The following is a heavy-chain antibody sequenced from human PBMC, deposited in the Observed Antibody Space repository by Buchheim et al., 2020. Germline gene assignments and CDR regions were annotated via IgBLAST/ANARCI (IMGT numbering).Heavy chain of an antibody. CDR1: GFTFSSYS. Sequence: EVQLVESGGALVQPGGSLRLSCAASGFTFSSYSMNWVRQAPGKGLEWVSYINPSSSTIYSADSVKGRFTISRDNAENSLYLHMNSLRAEDTAVYYCARGGLGERLIGVGDVWGQGTT. D-gene: IGHD3-3*01. V-gene: IGHV3-48*01. CDR2: INPSSSTI. CDR3: ARGGLGERLIGVGDV. J-gene: IGHJ6*02.